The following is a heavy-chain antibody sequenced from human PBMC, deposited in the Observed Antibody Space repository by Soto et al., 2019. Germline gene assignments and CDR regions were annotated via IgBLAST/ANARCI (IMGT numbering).Heavy chain of an antibody. Sequence: GGSLRLSCAASGFTFSSYAMSWVRQAPGKGLEWVSAISGSGGSTYYADSVKGRFTISRDNSKNTLYLQMNSLRAEDTAVYYCAKMGYDFWSGYVDGMDVWGQGTTVTVSS. CDR2: ISGSGGST. D-gene: IGHD3-3*01. CDR3: AKMGYDFWSGYVDGMDV. V-gene: IGHV3-23*01. J-gene: IGHJ6*02. CDR1: GFTFSSYA.